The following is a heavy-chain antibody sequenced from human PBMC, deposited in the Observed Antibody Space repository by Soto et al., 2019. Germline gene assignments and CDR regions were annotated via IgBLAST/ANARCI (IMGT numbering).Heavy chain of an antibody. CDR1: GGSISSYY. CDR2: VYYNGST. V-gene: IGHV4-59*01. CDR3: ARTYYGSGSATFDP. J-gene: IGHJ5*02. D-gene: IGHD3-10*01. Sequence: QVQLQESGPGLVKPSETLSLTCTVSGGSISSYYWSWIRQPPGKGLEWIGYVYYNGSTSYNPSLKRRVTISVDTSKNQFALKLSYVTAADTAVYYCARTYYGSGSATFDPWGQGTLVTVSS.